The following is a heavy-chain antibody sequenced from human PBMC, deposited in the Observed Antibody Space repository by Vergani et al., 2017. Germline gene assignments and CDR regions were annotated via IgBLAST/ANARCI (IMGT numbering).Heavy chain of an antibody. D-gene: IGHD1-1*01. CDR1: GFTFDDYA. CDR3: AKPNNWGPSPYCFDY. CDR2: ISWNSGSI. V-gene: IGHV3-9*01. J-gene: IGHJ4*02. Sequence: EVQLVESGGGLVQPGRSLRLSCAASGFTFDDYAMHWVRQAPGKGLEWVSGISWNSGSIGYADSVKGRFTISRDNAKNSLYLQMNSLRAEDTALYYCAKPNNWGPSPYCFDYWGQGTLVTVSS.